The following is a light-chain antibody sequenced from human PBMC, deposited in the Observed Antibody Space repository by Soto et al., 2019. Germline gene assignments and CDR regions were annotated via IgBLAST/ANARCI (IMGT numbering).Light chain of an antibody. CDR2: EVS. CDR3: SSNAGSNNLV. Sequence: SALTQPPSASGTPGQSVTIPCTGTSSVVGDYNYVSWYQQHPGKAPKLMIYEVSRRPSGVPDRFSGSKSGNTASLTVSGLQAEDEADYYCSSNAGSNNLVFGGGTKLTVL. V-gene: IGLV2-8*01. CDR1: SSVVGDYNY. J-gene: IGLJ2*01.